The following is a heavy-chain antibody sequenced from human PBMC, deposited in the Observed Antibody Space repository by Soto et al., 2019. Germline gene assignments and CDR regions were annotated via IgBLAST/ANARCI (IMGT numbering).Heavy chain of an antibody. D-gene: IGHD3-10*01. CDR2: IYYSGST. V-gene: IGHV4-39*01. Sequence: SETLSLTCTVSGGSISSSIYYGVWIRQPPGKGLEWIGSIYYSGSTYYNPSLKSRVTISVDTSKNQFSLKLSSVTAADTAVYYCARRPLSMVRGVISFYFDYWGQGTLVTVSS. CDR1: GGSISSSIYY. CDR3: ARRPLSMVRGVISFYFDY. J-gene: IGHJ4*02.